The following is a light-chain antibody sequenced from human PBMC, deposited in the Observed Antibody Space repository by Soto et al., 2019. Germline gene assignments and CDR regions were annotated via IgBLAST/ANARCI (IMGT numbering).Light chain of an antibody. Sequence: IPVTQTQYSLSASVGDRGTITCRASQGISSYLAWFQQTPGRAPNLLIYGASTLHSGVPSRFSGSGSGKDFTLTISNLQPEDFVRYCSKQLTAYLITFAQGTRLEV. CDR2: GAS. J-gene: IGKJ5*01. CDR3: KQLTAYLIT. CDR1: QGISSY. V-gene: IGKV1-9*01.